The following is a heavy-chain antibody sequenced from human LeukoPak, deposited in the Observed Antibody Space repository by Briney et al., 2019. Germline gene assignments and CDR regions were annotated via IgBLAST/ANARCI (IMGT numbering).Heavy chain of an antibody. D-gene: IGHD3-16*02. CDR3: AKTITFGGVIVPLDFDY. V-gene: IGHV3-7*01. J-gene: IGHJ4*02. Sequence: GGSLRLSCAASGFTFSSYWMSWVRQAPGKGLEWVANIKQDGSEKYYVDSVKGRFTISRDNAKNSLYLQMNSLRAEDTAVYYCAKTITFGGVIVPLDFDYWGQGTLVTVSS. CDR1: GFTFSSYW. CDR2: IKQDGSEK.